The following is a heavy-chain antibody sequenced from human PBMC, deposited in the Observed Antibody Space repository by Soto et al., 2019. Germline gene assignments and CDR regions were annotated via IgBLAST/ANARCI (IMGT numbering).Heavy chain of an antibody. V-gene: IGHV3-23*01. Sequence: RLSCVGSGFTFSDSVMAWVRQAPGKGLEWLSVMSGDGQTRYALSVTGRFTISRDNSKNTLYLQMRSLRAEDAAAYYCVKWHTSNFDSLPFTGFDFWGQGTQVTVSS. CDR3: VKWHTSNFDSLPFTGFDF. CDR1: GFTFSDSV. D-gene: IGHD3-22*01. J-gene: IGHJ4*02. CDR2: MSGDGQT.